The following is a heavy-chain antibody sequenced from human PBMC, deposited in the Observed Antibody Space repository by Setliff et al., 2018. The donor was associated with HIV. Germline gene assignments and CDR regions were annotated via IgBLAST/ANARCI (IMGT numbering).Heavy chain of an antibody. CDR1: GGSFSGYY. J-gene: IGHJ5*02. CDR2: ISHGGST. CDR3: TREKFGSGSSIPEVRLFDP. V-gene: IGHV4-34*01. Sequence: SETLSLTCAVYGGSFSGYYWSWIRQPPGKGLEWIGEISHGGSTNYNPYLKSRVTISVDSSKNQFSLRLRSVTAADTAVYFCTREKFGSGSSIPEVRLFDPWGQGTLVTVSS. D-gene: IGHD6-13*01.